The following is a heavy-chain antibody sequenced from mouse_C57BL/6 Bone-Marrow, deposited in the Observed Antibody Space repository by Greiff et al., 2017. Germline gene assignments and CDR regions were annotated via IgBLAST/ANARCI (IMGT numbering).Heavy chain of an antibody. V-gene: IGHV5-16*01. CDR2: INYDGSST. D-gene: IGHD1-1*01. J-gene: IGHJ1*03. CDR1: GFTFSDYY. CDR3: ARDTGSSYGYFDV. Sequence: EVMLVASEGGLVQPGSSMKLSCTASGFTFSDYYMACVRQVPEKGLEWVANINYDGSSTYYLDSLKSRFLISRDNAKNILYLQMSRLKSEDTATYYCARDTGSSYGYFDVWGTGTTVTVSS.